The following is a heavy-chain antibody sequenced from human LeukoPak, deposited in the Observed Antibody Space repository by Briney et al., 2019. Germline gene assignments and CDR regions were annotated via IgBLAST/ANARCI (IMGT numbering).Heavy chain of an antibody. Sequence: SETLSLTCTVSSGSINGYYWSWIRQPPGKGLEWVGYISYSGSTNYNPSLKSRVIISVDTSKNQFSLKLSSVTAADTAVYYCARVPRSYYYYYYMDVWGKGTTVTVSS. CDR3: ARVPRSYYYYYYMDV. V-gene: IGHV4-59*01. CDR1: SGSINGYY. J-gene: IGHJ6*03. CDR2: ISYSGST.